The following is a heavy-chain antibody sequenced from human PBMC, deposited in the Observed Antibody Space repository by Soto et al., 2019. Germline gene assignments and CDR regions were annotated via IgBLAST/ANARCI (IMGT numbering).Heavy chain of an antibody. V-gene: IGHV1-2*04. CDR3: ARGWGSSSHHYYYYGMDV. CDR2: INPNSGGT. Sequence: ASVKVSCKASGYTFTGYYMHWVRQAPGQGLEWMGWINPNSGGTNYAQKFQGWVTMTRDTSISTAYMELSRLRSDDTAVYYCARGWGSSSHHYYYYGMDVWGQGTTVTVSS. J-gene: IGHJ6*02. CDR1: GYTFTGYY. D-gene: IGHD6-6*01.